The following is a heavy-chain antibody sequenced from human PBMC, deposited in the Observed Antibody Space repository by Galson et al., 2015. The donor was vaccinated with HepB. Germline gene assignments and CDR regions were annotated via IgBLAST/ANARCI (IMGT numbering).Heavy chain of an antibody. CDR3: ARDFGRVEMATILGY. CDR1: GFTFSSYA. J-gene: IGHJ4*02. Sequence: SLRLSCAASGFTFSSYAMHWVRQAPGKGLEWVAVISYDGSNKYYADSVKGRFTISRDNSKNTLYLQMNSLRAEDTAVYYCARDFGRVEMATILGYWGQGTLVTVSS. V-gene: IGHV3-30-3*01. D-gene: IGHD5-24*01. CDR2: ISYDGSNK.